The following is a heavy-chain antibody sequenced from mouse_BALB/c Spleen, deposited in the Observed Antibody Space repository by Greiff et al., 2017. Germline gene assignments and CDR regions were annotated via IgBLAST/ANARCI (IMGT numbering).Heavy chain of an antibody. J-gene: IGHJ2*01. CDR1: GYTFTSYW. V-gene: IGHV1-5*01. CDR2: IYPGNSDT. CDR3: TRNYYGRPPYFDY. Sequence: EVQLQQSGTVLARPGASVKMSCKASGYTFTSYWMHWVKQRPGQGLEWIGAIYPGNSDTSYNQKFKGKAKLTAVTSTSTAYMELSSLTNEDSAVYYCTRNYYGRPPYFDYWGQGTTLTVSS. D-gene: IGHD1-1*01.